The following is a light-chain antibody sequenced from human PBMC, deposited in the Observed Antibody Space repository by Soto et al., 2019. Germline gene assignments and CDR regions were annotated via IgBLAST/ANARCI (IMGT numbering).Light chain of an antibody. V-gene: IGKV1-5*03. Sequence: DIQVTQSPSTLSASVGDRFTITCRASQSISSWLAWYQQKPGKAPKALIYKASSLDSGVPSRFSGSESGTEFTLTISSLQPDDFATYYCQQYNTFPWTFGQGTKVEVK. CDR3: QQYNTFPWT. J-gene: IGKJ1*01. CDR2: KAS. CDR1: QSISSW.